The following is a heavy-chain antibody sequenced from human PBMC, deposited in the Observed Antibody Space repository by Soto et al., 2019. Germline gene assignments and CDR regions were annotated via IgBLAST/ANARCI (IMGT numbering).Heavy chain of an antibody. CDR1: GFSFDNYN. Sequence: EDQLVESGGGLVKPGGSLRLSCAASGFSFDNYNMNWVRQAPGKGLEWVSSISSGRPDIFYADSVRGRFTISRDDAKKSLFLQMNSLRADDTAVYYCARDHLGIAAGDFDLWGQGTLVTVSS. CDR3: ARDHLGIAAGDFDL. D-gene: IGHD6-19*01. J-gene: IGHJ4*02. CDR2: ISSGRPDI. V-gene: IGHV3-21*02.